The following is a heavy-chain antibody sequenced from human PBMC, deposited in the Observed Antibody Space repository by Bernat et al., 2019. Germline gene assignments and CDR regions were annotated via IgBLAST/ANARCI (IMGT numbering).Heavy chain of an antibody. D-gene: IGHD3-10*01. CDR3: AREVGEGSLDY. J-gene: IGHJ4*02. CDR2: IKQDGSEK. V-gene: IGHV3-7*01. Sequence: EVQLVESGGGLVQPGGSLRLSCAASGFTFSSYWMSWVRQAPGKGLEWVANIKQDGSEKYYVDSVKGRFTISRDNAKNSLYLQMNSLRAEDMAVYYCAREVGEGSLDYWGQGTLVTVSS. CDR1: GFTFSSYW.